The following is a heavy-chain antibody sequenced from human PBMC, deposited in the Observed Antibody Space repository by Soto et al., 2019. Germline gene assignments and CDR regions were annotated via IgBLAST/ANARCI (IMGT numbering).Heavy chain of an antibody. CDR3: AIFGGSVPG. J-gene: IGHJ4*02. D-gene: IGHD3-10*01. Sequence: ASVKVSCKAYGYTFRNYGITWVRQAPGQGLEWMGWVSAYNRNTNYAQKFQERVTMTTDTSTSTAYMELTSLRSDDTAIYFCAIFGGSVPGWGQGTPVTVSS. V-gene: IGHV1-18*01. CDR2: VSAYNRNT. CDR1: GYTFRNYG.